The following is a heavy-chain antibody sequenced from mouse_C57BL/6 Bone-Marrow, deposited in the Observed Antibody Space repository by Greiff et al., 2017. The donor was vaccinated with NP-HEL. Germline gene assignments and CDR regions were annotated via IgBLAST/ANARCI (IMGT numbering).Heavy chain of an antibody. Sequence: VQLQQSGAELVRPGASVKLSCTASGFNIKDDYMHWVKQRPEQGLEWIGWIDPENGDTEYASKFQGKATITADTSSNTAYLQLSSLTSEDTAVYYCTTDGRGSWFAYWGQGTLVTVSA. V-gene: IGHV14-4*01. J-gene: IGHJ3*01. CDR1: GFNIKDDY. D-gene: IGHD1-1*01. CDR3: TTDGRGSWFAY. CDR2: IDPENGDT.